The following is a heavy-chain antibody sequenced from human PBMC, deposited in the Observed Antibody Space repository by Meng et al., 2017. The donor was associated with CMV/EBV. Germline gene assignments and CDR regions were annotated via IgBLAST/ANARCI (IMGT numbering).Heavy chain of an antibody. V-gene: IGHV3-30*04. J-gene: IGHJ4*02. CDR3: ERGEIAVAAAIDY. Sequence: GGSLRLSCAASGFTFSSYAMHWVRQAPGKGLEWVAVISYDGSNKYHADSVKGRFTISRDNSKNTLYLQMNSLGAEETAVYYCERGEIAVAAAIDYWGQGTLVTVSS. CDR2: ISYDGSNK. D-gene: IGHD6-19*01. CDR1: GFTFSSYA.